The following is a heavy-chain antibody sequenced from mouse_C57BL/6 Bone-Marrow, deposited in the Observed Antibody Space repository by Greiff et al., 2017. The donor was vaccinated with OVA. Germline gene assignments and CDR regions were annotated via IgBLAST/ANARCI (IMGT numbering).Heavy chain of an antibody. CDR2: IYPGDGDT. J-gene: IGHJ2*01. CDR3: ARRSYYGSSLDY. CDR1: GYAFSSSW. Sequence: QVQLQQSGPELVKPGASVKISCKASGYAFSSSWMNWVKQRPGKGLEWIGRIYPGDGDTNYNGKFKGKATLTADKSSSTAYMQLSSLTSEDSAVYFCARRSYYGSSLDYWGQGTTLTVSS. D-gene: IGHD1-1*01. V-gene: IGHV1-82*01.